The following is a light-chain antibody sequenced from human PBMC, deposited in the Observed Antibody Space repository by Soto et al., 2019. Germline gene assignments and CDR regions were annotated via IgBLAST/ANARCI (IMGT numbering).Light chain of an antibody. CDR3: SSYTTSSTYV. CDR1: SSDVGSSNG. J-gene: IGLJ1*01. CDR2: DVS. V-gene: IGLV2-18*02. Sequence: QAVLTQPPSVSGSPGQSVAISCTGTSSDVGSSNGVSWYQQPPGTAPKLMIYDVSNRPSGVPDRFSGSKSGNTASLTISGLQAEDEADYYCSSYTTSSTYVFGTGTKVTVL.